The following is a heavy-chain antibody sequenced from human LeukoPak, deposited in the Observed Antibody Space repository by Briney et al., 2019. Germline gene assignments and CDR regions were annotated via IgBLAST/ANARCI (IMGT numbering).Heavy chain of an antibody. Sequence: PGRSLRLSCAASGFTFYDYAMHWVRQAPGKGLEWASGISWNSGSIGYADSVKGRFTISRDNAKNSLYLQMNSLRAEDTALYYCAKAGAAGDYSYYYMDVWGKGTTVTVSS. V-gene: IGHV3-9*01. J-gene: IGHJ6*03. CDR2: ISWNSGSI. CDR3: AKAGAAGDYSYYYMDV. D-gene: IGHD6-13*01. CDR1: GFTFYDYA.